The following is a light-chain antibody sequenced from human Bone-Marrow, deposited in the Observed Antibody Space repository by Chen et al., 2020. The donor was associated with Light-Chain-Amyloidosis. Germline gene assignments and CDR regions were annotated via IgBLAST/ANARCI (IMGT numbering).Light chain of an antibody. CDR1: QSIGTW. Sequence: DIQMTQSPSTLSASVRDRVTLTCRASQSIGTWLAWYQQIPGKAPKLLIYKASSLESGVPSRFSGSGSGTEFTLTISSLQPDDFATYYCQQYNTYPWTLGQGTKVEIK. CDR2: KAS. V-gene: IGKV1-5*03. J-gene: IGKJ1*01. CDR3: QQYNTYPWT.